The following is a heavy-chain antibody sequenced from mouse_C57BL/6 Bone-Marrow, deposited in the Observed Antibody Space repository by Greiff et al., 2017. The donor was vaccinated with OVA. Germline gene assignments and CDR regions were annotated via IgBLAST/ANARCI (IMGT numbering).Heavy chain of an antibody. V-gene: IGHV1-85*01. D-gene: IGHD1-1*01. CDR3: ARGGFTTVA. J-gene: IGHJ3*01. Sequence: QVQLKQPGAELVKPGASVKLSCKASGYTFTSYWMHWVKQRPGQGLEWIGWIYPRDGSTKYNEKFKGKATLTVDTSSSTAYMELHSLTSEDSAVYFCARGGFTTVAWGQGTLVTVSA. CDR2: IYPRDGST. CDR1: GYTFTSYW.